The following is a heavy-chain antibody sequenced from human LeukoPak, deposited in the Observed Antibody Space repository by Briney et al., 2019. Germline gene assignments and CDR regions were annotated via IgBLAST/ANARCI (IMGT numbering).Heavy chain of an antibody. Sequence: SETLSLTCTVSGDSISPYYWSWIRQPPGKGLEWIGYIHYTGNANYNPSLKSRVSLSVDTSKNQFSLKLKSVTAADTAMYYCARHAYHCDSSFDYWGRGTLVTASS. D-gene: IGHD3-22*01. CDR1: GDSISPYY. CDR3: ARHAYHCDSSFDY. V-gene: IGHV4-59*08. CDR2: IHYTGNA. J-gene: IGHJ4*02.